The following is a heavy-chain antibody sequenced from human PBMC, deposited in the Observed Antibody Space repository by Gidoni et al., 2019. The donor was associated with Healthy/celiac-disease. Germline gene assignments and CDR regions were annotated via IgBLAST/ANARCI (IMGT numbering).Heavy chain of an antibody. CDR1: GGSISSSSYY. CDR3: AVRYYDILTDQDY. D-gene: IGHD3-9*01. J-gene: IGHJ4*02. CDR2: IYYSGST. Sequence: QLQLQESGPGLVKPSETLSLTCTVPGGSISSSSYYWGWIRQPPGKGLEWIGSIYYSGSTNYNPSLKSRVTISVDTSKNQFSLKLSSVTAADTAVYYCAVRYYDILTDQDYWGQGTLVTVSS. V-gene: IGHV4-39*01.